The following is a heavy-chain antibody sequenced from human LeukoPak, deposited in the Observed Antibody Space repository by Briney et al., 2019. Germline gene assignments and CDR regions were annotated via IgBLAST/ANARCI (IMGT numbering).Heavy chain of an antibody. D-gene: IGHD1-26*01. CDR3: ARVEEVGANSR. J-gene: IGHJ4*02. Sequence: GGSLRLLCAASGFTFNKYWESWVRQTTGKGRDWVATIKQCGSEICCADSGKVRFTIAQDNAKNSLYLQMNSLRAEDSAVYYCARVEEVGANSRWGQGTLVTVSS. CDR1: GFTFNKYW. CDR2: IKQCGSEI. V-gene: IGHV3-7*01.